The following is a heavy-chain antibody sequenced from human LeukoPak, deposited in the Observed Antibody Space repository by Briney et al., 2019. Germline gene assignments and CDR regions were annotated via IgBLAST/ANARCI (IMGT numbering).Heavy chain of an antibody. CDR1: GFTFSSYS. V-gene: IGHV3-48*04. J-gene: IGHJ3*02. CDR3: ARDQRARPWGPLWSYLNDAFDI. CDR2: ISSSSSTI. D-gene: IGHD3-10*01. Sequence: GGSLRLSCAASGFTFSSYSMNWVRQAPGKGLEWVSYISSSSSTIYYADSVKGRFTISRDNAKNSLYLQMNSLRAEDTAVYYCARDQRARPWGPLWSYLNDAFDIWGQGTMVTVSS.